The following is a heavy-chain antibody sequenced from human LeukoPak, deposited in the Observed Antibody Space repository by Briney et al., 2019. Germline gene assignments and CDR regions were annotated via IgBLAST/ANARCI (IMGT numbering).Heavy chain of an antibody. CDR1: GGSISSGGYY. V-gene: IGHV4-31*03. J-gene: IGHJ5*02. Sequence: PSETLSPTCTVSGGSISSGGYYWSWIRQHPGKGLEWIGYIYYSGSTYYNPSLKSRVTISVDTSKNQFSLKLSSVTAADTAVYYCARLIWFGESVAETWFDPWGQGTLVTVSS. D-gene: IGHD3-10*01. CDR2: IYYSGST. CDR3: ARLIWFGESVAETWFDP.